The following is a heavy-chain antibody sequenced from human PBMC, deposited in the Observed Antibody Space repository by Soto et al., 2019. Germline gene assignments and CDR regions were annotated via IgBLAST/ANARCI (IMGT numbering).Heavy chain of an antibody. V-gene: IGHV1-2*04. CDR2: INPNSGGT. D-gene: IGHD3-16*01. CDR3: ARVGLTFSPFDY. CDR1: GYTFTGYY. Sequence: ASVKVSCKASGYTFTGYYMHWVRQAPGQGLEWMGWINPNSGGTNYAQKFQGWVTMTRDTSISTAYMELSRLRSDDPAVYYCARVGLTFSPFDYGGKEPLVPVSS. J-gene: IGHJ4*02.